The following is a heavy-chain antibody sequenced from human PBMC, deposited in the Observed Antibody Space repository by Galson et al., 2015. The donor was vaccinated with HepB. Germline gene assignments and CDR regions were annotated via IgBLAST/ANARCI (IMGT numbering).Heavy chain of an antibody. CDR3: ARHTGTGYHGGLGY. D-gene: IGHD4-23*01. Sequence: SLRLSCAASGFTFSSYGMHWVRQAPGKGLEWVAVIWYDGSNKYYADSVKGRFTISRDNSKNTLYLQMNSLRAEDTAVYYCARHTGTGYHGGLGYWGQGTLVTVSS. V-gene: IGHV3-33*01. CDR1: GFTFSSYG. CDR2: IWYDGSNK. J-gene: IGHJ4*02.